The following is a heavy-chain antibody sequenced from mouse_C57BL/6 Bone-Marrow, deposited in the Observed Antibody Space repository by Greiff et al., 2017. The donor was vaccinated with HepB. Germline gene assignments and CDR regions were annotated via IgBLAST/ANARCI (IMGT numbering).Heavy chain of an antibody. Sequence: EVQGVESGGGLVKPGGSLKLSCAASGFTFSSYAMSWVRQTPEKRLEWVATISDGGSYTYYPDNVKGRFTISRDNAKNNLYLQMSHLKSEDTAMYYCARMEAYYGSSYGDYWGQGTTLTVSS. J-gene: IGHJ2*01. V-gene: IGHV5-4*01. CDR2: ISDGGSYT. CDR3: ARMEAYYGSSYGDY. CDR1: GFTFSSYA. D-gene: IGHD1-1*01.